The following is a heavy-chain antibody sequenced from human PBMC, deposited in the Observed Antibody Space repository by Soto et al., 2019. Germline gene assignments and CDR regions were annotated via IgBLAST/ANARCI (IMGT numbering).Heavy chain of an antibody. CDR2: IYHSGST. V-gene: IGHV4-31*03. J-gene: IGHJ4*02. CDR1: GGSLTSGGYY. CDR3: AKSRLEQSFFDS. Sequence: PSETLSLTCTVSGGSLTSGGYYWSWIRQHPGKGLEWIGYIYHSGSTYYNPSLKSRVTISVDTSKNQFSLKLSSVTAADTAVYYCAKSRLEQSFFDSWGQGTLVTVS.